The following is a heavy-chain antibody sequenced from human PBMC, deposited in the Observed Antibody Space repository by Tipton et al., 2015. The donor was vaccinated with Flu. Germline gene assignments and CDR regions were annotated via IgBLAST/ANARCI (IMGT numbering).Heavy chain of an antibody. Sequence: TLSLTCSVSGGSISSTTHYWSWVRQPAGKGLEWIGRIYISGSTHYNPSLKSRVSISLDRAKNQFSLKVNSVTAADTAVYYCARDLGAFNWFDSWGQGTLVTVSS. D-gene: IGHD3-16*01. CDR3: ARDLGAFNWFDS. CDR1: GGSISSTTHY. V-gene: IGHV4-61*02. J-gene: IGHJ5*01. CDR2: IYISGST.